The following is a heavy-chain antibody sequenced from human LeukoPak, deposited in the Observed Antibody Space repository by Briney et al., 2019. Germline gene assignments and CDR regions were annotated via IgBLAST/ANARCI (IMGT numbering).Heavy chain of an antibody. CDR3: ARDKGPYWYFDL. CDR1: GGSISSYY. V-gene: IGHV4-59*01. Sequence: SETLSLTCTVSGGSISSYYWNWIRQPPGKGLEWIGNIYNSGSTNYNPFLKSRVTISVDTSKNQISLKLSSVTAADTAVYYCARDKGPYWYFDLWGRGTLVTVSS. CDR2: IYNSGST. J-gene: IGHJ2*01.